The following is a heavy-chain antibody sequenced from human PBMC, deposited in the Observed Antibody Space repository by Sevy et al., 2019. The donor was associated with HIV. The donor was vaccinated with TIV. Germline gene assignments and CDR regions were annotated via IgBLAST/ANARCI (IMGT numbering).Heavy chain of an antibody. V-gene: IGHV3-49*04. CDR3: TRDERDLDAFDI. J-gene: IGHJ3*02. CDR1: GFTFSNAW. Sequence: GGSLRLSCVASGFTFSNAWMNWVRQAPGKGLEWIGFIRTTVNGGTAEYAASVEGRFTISRYDSRSIAYLQMNNLKTEDTAVYYCTRDERDLDAFDIWGQGTMVTVSS. CDR2: IRTTVNGGTA.